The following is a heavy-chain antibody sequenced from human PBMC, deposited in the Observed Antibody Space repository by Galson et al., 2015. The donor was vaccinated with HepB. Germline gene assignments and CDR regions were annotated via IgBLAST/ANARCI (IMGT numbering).Heavy chain of an antibody. D-gene: IGHD6-19*01. Sequence: SVKVSCKASGYTFTDYYVQWVRQAPGQGLEWMGRIIPKTGSTNYAPKFQGRVTMTRDTSISTAFMELSDLRSDDTATYYCAKDYGSGWYYFDYWGQGTLVTVSS. V-gene: IGHV1-2*06. J-gene: IGHJ4*02. CDR2: IIPKTGST. CDR1: GYTFTDYY. CDR3: AKDYGSGWYYFDY.